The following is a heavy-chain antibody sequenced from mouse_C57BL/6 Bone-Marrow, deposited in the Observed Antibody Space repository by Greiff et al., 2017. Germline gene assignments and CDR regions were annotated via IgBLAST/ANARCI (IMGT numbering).Heavy chain of an antibody. V-gene: IGHV1-81*01. CDR1: GYTFTSYG. CDR2: IYPRSGNT. D-gene: IGHD2-12*01. CDR3: ARDYRRYCDV. Sequence: QVQLKESGAELARPGASVKLSCKASGYTFTSYGISWVKQRTGQGLEWIGEIYPRSGNTYYNEKFKGKATLTADKSSSTAYMELRSLTSEDSAVYFCARDYRRYCDVWGTGTTVTVSS. J-gene: IGHJ1*03.